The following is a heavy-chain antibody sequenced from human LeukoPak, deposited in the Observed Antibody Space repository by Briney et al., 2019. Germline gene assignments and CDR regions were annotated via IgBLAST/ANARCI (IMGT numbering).Heavy chain of an antibody. D-gene: IGHD2-15*01. V-gene: IGHV1-8*01. J-gene: IGHJ5*02. CDR3: ARGLSGGSCYSCSNWFDP. CDR2: MNPNSGNT. CDR1: GYTFTSYD. Sequence: GASVKVSCKASGYTFTSYDINWVRQATGQGLEWMGWMNPNSGNTGYAQKFQGRVTMTRNTSVSTAYMELSSLRSEDTAVYYCARGLSGGSCYSCSNWFDPWGRGTLVTVSS.